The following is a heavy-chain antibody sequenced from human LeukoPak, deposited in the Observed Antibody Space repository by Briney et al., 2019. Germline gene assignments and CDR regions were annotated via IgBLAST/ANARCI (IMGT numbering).Heavy chain of an antibody. V-gene: IGHV3-21*05. Sequence: GGSLRLSCAASGFTFSSYSMNWVRQAPGKGLEWVSYISGSSSYIYYADSVKGRFTISRDNAKNSLYLQMNSLRAEDTAVYYCARDLPSRYYDSSGFIWGQGTLVTVSS. CDR1: GFTFSSYS. CDR2: ISGSSSYI. CDR3: ARDLPSRYYDSSGFI. J-gene: IGHJ4*02. D-gene: IGHD3-22*01.